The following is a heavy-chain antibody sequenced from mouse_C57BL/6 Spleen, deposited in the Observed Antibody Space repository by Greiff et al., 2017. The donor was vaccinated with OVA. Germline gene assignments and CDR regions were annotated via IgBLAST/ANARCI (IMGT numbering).Heavy chain of an antibody. CDR3: ARSGTMITFYYAMDY. CDR2: IWSGGST. CDR1: GFSLTSYG. Sequence: QVQLKESGPGLVQPSQSLSITCTVSGFSLTSYGVHWVRQSPGKGLEWLGVIWSGGSTDYNAAFISRLSISKDNSKSQVFFKMNSLQADDTAIYYCARSGTMITFYYAMDYWGQGTSVTVSS. D-gene: IGHD2-4*01. J-gene: IGHJ4*01. V-gene: IGHV2-2*01.